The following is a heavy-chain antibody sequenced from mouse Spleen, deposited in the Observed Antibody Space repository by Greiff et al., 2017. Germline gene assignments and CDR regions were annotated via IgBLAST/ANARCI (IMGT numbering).Heavy chain of an antibody. CDR1: GYTFTSYW. CDR2: IYPGSGST. J-gene: IGHJ4*01. Sequence: QVQLQQPGAELVKPGASVKMSCKASGYTFTSYWITWVKQRPGQGLEWIGDIYPGSGSTNYNEKFKSKATLTVDTSSSTAYMQLSSLTSEDSAVYYCARWDYDGSSRAMDYWGQGTSVTVSS. D-gene: IGHD1-1*01. V-gene: IGHV1-55*01. CDR3: ARWDYDGSSRAMDY.